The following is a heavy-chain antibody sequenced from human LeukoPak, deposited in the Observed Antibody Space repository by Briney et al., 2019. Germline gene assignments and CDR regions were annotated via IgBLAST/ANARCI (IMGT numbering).Heavy chain of an antibody. CDR1: GFTVRSNY. D-gene: IGHD4-17*01. Sequence: GGSLRLSCSAPGFTVRSNYMSWVRQAPGKGLEWVSVIYSGGSTYYADSVKGRFTISRDNSKNTLYLQMNSLRAEDTAVYYCARGTTVTPRLDWGQGTLVTVSS. V-gene: IGHV3-53*01. CDR2: IYSGGST. J-gene: IGHJ4*02. CDR3: ARGTTVTPRLD.